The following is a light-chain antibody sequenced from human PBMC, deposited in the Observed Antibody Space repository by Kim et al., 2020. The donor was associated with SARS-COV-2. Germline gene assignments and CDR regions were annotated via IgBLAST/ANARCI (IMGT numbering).Light chain of an antibody. CDR3: QQRSNPYT. CDR2: DAS. Sequence: LSLSPGERVPLSGRASQSVGSNLAWYQQKPGQAPRLIIYDASNRASGIPARFSGSGSGTDFTLTINSLEPEDFAVYYCQQRSNPYTFGQGTKLEI. CDR1: QSVGSN. J-gene: IGKJ2*01. V-gene: IGKV3-11*01.